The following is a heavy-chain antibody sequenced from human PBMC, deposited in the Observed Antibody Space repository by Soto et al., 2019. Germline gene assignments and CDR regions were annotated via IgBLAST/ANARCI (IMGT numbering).Heavy chain of an antibody. V-gene: IGHV4-39*01. CDR1: VGSIRSSY. D-gene: IGHD3-3*01. CDR2: IYYSGST. CDR3: ATRGRTNYYYMDV. Sequence: PSETLSLTCTVSVGSIRSSYWSWIRQPPGKGLEWIGSIYYSGSTYYNPSLKSRVTISVDTSKNQFSLKLSSVTAADTAVYYCATRGRTNYYYMDVWGKGTTVTVSS. J-gene: IGHJ6*03.